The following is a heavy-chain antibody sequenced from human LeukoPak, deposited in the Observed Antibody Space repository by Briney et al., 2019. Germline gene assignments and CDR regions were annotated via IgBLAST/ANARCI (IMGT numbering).Heavy chain of an antibody. V-gene: IGHV4-59*08. D-gene: IGHD3-10*01. Sequence: SETLSLTCTVSGGSISSYYWSWIRQPPGKGLEWIGYIYYSGSTNYNPSLKSRVTISVDTSKNQFSLKLSSVTAADTAVYYCARHMKSYGSGRGRFDPWGQGTLVTVSS. CDR3: ARHMKSYGSGRGRFDP. CDR1: GGSISSYY. CDR2: IYYSGST. J-gene: IGHJ5*02.